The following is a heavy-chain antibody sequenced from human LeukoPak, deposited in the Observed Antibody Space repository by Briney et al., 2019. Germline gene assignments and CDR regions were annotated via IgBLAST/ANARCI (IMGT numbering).Heavy chain of an antibody. CDR2: INQDGSEE. D-gene: IGHD5-12*01. V-gene: IGHV3-7*01. J-gene: IGHJ4*02. CDR1: GFTFDDYA. Sequence: GGSLRLSCVASGFTFDDYAMYWVRQAPGKGLEWVAHINQDGSEEHYMDSVKARFIISRDNAKNSLSLQMDSLRAEDTAVYYCVRDGGVSGYDLLDYWGQGTLVTVSS. CDR3: VRDGGVSGYDLLDY.